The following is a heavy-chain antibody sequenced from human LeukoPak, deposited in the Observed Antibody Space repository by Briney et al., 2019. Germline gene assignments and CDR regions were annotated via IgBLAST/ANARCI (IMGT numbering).Heavy chain of an antibody. Sequence: SETLSLTCTVSGGSISSYYWSWIRQPAGKGLEWIGRIYTSGSTNYNPSLKSRVTISVDTSKNQFSLKLSSVTAADTAVYYCARGSRITIFGVARALGFDYWGQGTLVTVSS. CDR3: ARGSRITIFGVARALGFDY. V-gene: IGHV4-4*07. J-gene: IGHJ4*02. CDR1: GGSISSYY. CDR2: IYTSGST. D-gene: IGHD3-3*01.